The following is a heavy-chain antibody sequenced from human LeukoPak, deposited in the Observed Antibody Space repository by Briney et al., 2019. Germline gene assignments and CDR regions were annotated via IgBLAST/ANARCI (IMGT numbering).Heavy chain of an antibody. CDR3: ARHRYWFYYYYMDV. CDR2: IYYSGST. D-gene: IGHD2-8*02. V-gene: IGHV4-59*08. J-gene: IGHJ6*03. CDR1: GGSISSYY. Sequence: SETLSLTCTVSGGSISSYYWNWIRQPPGKGLEWIGYIYYSGSTNYNPSLKSRVTISVDTSKNQFSLKLSSVTAADTAVNYCARHRYWFYYYYMDVWGKGTTVTISS.